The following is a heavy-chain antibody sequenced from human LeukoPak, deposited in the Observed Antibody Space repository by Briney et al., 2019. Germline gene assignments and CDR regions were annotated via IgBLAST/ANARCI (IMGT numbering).Heavy chain of an antibody. V-gene: IGHV5-51*01. CDR1: GYSFTSYW. D-gene: IGHD3-10*01. J-gene: IGHJ3*02. CDR3: ARRKVRDDAFDI. CDR2: IYPGDSDT. Sequence: GESLQISCKGSGYSFTSYWIGWVRQPGKGLEWMGIIYPGDSDTRYSPSFQGQVTISADKSISTAYLQWSSLKASDTAMYYCARRKVRDDAFDIWGQGTMVTVSS.